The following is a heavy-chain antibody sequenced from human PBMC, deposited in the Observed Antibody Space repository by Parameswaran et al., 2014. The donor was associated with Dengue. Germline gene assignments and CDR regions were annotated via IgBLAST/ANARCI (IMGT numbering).Heavy chain of an antibody. V-gene: IGHV4-34*01. D-gene: IGHD6-19*01. J-gene: IGHJ6*02. Sequence: RWIRQPPGKGLEWIGEINHSGSTNYNPSLKSRVTISVDTSKNQFSLKLSSVTAADTAVYYCASSVAGTSGFYYYYYGMDVWGQGTTVTVSS. CDR2: INHSGST. CDR3: ASSVAGTSGFYYYYYGMDV.